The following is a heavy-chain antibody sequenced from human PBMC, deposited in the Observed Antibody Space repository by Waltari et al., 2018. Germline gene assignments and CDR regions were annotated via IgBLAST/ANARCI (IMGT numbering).Heavy chain of an antibody. Sequence: VESVSVVGQPGRALRVACAALGSTFSNCMTHRVRQAPGKGLELVAAMSYDGISRYYADSVKGRFTIGGDDSKNTVYLQIDSLRPEDTAVYYCAREGGTSGYSGYFDHWGQGTLVTVSS. J-gene: IGHJ4*02. CDR2: MSYDGISR. CDR1: GSTFSNCM. D-gene: IGHD2-15*01. V-gene: IGHV3-30*01. CDR3: AREGGTSGYSGYFDH.